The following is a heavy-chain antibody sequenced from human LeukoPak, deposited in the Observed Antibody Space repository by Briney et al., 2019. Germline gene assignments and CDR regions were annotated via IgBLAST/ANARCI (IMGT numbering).Heavy chain of an antibody. CDR1: GYTFTGYY. J-gene: IGHJ3*02. V-gene: IGHV1-2*02. CDR3: ARADSSDDAFDI. Sequence: ASVKVSCKASGYTFTGYYMHWVRQAPGQGLEWMGCINPNSGGTNYAQKFQGRVTMTRDTSISTAYMELSRLRSDDTAVYYCARADSSDDAFDIWGQGTMVTVSS. CDR2: INPNSGGT. D-gene: IGHD3-22*01.